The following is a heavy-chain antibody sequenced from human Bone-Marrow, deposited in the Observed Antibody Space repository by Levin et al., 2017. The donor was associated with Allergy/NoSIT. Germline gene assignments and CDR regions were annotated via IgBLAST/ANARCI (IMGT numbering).Heavy chain of an antibody. CDR2: ISSSSTII. V-gene: IGHV3-48*01. J-gene: IGHJ4*02. D-gene: IGHD6-19*01. CDR3: ARRVSGWHFDY. CDR1: GFTFSSYT. Sequence: PGGSLRLSCEASGFTFSSYTMTWVRQAPGKGLEWIAYISSSSTIIYYADSVKGRFTISRDNAKSSLYLQMNSLRAEDTAVYYCARRVSGWHFDYWGQGTLVTVSS.